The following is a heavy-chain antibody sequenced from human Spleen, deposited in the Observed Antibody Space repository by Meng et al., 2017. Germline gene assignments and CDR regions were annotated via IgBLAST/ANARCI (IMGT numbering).Heavy chain of an antibody. Sequence: GESLKISCAASGFTFSGSAMHRVRQASGKGLEWVGRIRSKANSYATAYAASVKGRFTISRDDSKNTAYLQMNSLKTEDTAVYYCTRPSGGSIDYWGQGTLVTVSS. D-gene: IGHD3-10*01. V-gene: IGHV3-73*01. CDR2: IRSKANSYAT. CDR3: TRPSGGSIDY. J-gene: IGHJ4*02. CDR1: GFTFSGSA.